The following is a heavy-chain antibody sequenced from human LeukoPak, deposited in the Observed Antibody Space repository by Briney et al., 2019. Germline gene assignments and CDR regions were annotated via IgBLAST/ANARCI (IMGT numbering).Heavy chain of an antibody. CDR1: GFTFSSCG. CDR2: IRYDGSNK. CDR3: AKASTGPRRYYYDSSGYYASDY. V-gene: IGHV3-30*02. D-gene: IGHD3-22*01. Sequence: GGSLRLSCAASGFTFSSCGMHWVRQAPGKGLEWVAFIRYDGSNKYYADSVKGRFTISRDNSKNTLYLQMNSLRAEDTAVYYCAKASTGPRRYYYDSSGYYASDYWGQGTLVTVSS. J-gene: IGHJ4*02.